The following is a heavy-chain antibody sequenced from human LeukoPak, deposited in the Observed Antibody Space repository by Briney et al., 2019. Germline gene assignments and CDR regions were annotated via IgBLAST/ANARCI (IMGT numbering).Heavy chain of an antibody. J-gene: IGHJ3*02. CDR3: ARDLPYSGSNRPAFDI. V-gene: IGHV1-69*13. CDR1: GGTFSSYA. Sequence: SVKVSCKASGGTFSSYAISWVRQAPGQGLEWMGGIIPIFGTANYAQKFQGRVTITADESTSTAYMELSSLRSEDTAVYYCARDLPYSGSNRPAFDIWGQGTMVTVSS. D-gene: IGHD1-26*01. CDR2: IIPIFGTA.